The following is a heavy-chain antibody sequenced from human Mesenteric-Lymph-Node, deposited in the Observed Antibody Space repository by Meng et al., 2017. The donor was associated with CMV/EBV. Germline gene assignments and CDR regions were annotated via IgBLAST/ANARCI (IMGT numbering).Heavy chain of an antibody. CDR1: GFTFSHYG. CDR3: ARDDGWLVIKYYFDY. D-gene: IGHD6-19*01. J-gene: IGHJ4*02. V-gene: IGHV3-30-3*01. Sequence: GFTFSHYGVHGVGQAQGKGLEWVAVISYDGSNKYLDDSVKGRFTISRDDSKNTLYLQVNSLRAEDTAVYYCARDDGWLVIKYYFDYWGQGTLVTVSS. CDR2: ISYDGSNK.